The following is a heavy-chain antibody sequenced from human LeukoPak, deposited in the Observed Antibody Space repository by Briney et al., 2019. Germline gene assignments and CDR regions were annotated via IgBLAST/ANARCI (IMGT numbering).Heavy chain of an antibody. D-gene: IGHD6-13*01. Sequence: SETLSLTCAVYGGSFSGYYWSWIRQPPGKGLEWIGGINHSGSTNYNPSLKSRVTISVDTSKNQFSLKLSSVTAADTAVYYCARVRSSSWNPFDYWGQGTLVTVSS. J-gene: IGHJ4*02. CDR2: INHSGST. V-gene: IGHV4-34*01. CDR1: GGSFSGYY. CDR3: ARVRSSSWNPFDY.